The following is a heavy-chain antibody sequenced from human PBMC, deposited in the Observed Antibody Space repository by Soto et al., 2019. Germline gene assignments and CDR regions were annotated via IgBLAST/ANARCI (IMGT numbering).Heavy chain of an antibody. CDR2: VIPIFSTA. CDR3: AQWLLGGNYSYGMDV. D-gene: IGHD6-19*01. V-gene: IGHV1-69*12. CDR1: GGTFSSYA. Sequence: QVQLVQSGAEVKKPGSSVKVSCKASGGTFSSYAINWVRQAPGQGLEWMGGVIPIFSTADYAQKFQGRVTITADESTSTAYMELSSLRSEDTAVYYCAQWLLGGNYSYGMDVWGQGTTVTVSS. J-gene: IGHJ6*02.